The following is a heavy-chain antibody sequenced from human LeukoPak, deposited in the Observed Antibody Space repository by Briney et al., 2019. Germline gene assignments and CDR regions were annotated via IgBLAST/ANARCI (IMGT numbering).Heavy chain of an antibody. CDR2: ISASGHIT. V-gene: IGHV3-23*01. J-gene: IGHJ4*02. CDR1: GFTFSTHG. CDR3: ARDVALLTPDFDS. Sequence: GGSLRLSCAASGFTFSTHGMSWVRQAPGKGLEWVSAISASGHITYYADSVKGRFTISRDNSKNTLYLQMNSLRAEDSAVFYCARDVALLTPDFDSWGQGTLVIVSS. D-gene: IGHD3-9*01.